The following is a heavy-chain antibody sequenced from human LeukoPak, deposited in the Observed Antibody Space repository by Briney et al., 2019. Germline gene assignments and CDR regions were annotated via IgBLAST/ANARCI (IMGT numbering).Heavy chain of an antibody. CDR3: ARIPVRGFYFDY. Sequence: GASVKVCCKASGYTFTSYYMHWVRQAPGHGLEWMGLINPSVGSTSYAQKFQGRVTMTRDMSTSTIYMELSSLRSEDTAVYYCARIPVRGFYFDYWGQGTLVTVSS. D-gene: IGHD3-10*01. J-gene: IGHJ4*02. V-gene: IGHV1-46*01. CDR2: INPSVGST. CDR1: GYTFTSYY.